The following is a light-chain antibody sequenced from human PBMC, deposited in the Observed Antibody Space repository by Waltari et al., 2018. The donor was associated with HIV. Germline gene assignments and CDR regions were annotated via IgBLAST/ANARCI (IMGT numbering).Light chain of an antibody. CDR2: GYT. V-gene: IGLV1-40*01. Sequence: VLTQPPSLSRAPAQSVTIPGTGCRSHVRAVDPVIGYQQLPGTAPKLLIYGYTTRPSGVPDRFSGSKSGTSASLAITGLQAEDEADYYCHSYDSSLDGLVFGGGTKLTVL. CDR1: RSHVRAVDP. CDR3: HSYDSSLDGLV. J-gene: IGLJ2*01.